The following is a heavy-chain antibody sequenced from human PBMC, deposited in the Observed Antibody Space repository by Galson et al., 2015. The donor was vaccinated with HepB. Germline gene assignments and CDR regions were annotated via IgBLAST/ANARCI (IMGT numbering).Heavy chain of an antibody. CDR3: ATVPVIVPAPNDRQSGY. J-gene: IGHJ4*02. Sequence: SVKVSCKVSGYTLAELSIHWVRQATGRGLEWMGGFDPEEGETIYAQNFQARVTMTADPSTDTANMELSGLTSEDTAVYYCATVPVIVPAPNDRQSGYWGQGTLGAVSS. V-gene: IGHV1-24*01. D-gene: IGHD2-2*01. CDR1: GYTLAELS. CDR2: FDPEEGET.